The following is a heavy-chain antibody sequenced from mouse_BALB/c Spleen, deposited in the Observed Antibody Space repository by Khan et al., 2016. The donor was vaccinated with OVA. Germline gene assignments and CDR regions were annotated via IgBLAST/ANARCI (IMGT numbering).Heavy chain of an antibody. J-gene: IGHJ3*01. V-gene: IGHV14-3*02. CDR1: GFNIKDTY. D-gene: IGHD2-1*01. CDR3: ATLCGNPFAS. Sequence: EVQLQQSGAELVKPGASVELSCSASGFNIKDTYIHWVKQRPEQGLEWIGRIYPANGDSKYSPKFQGKATLTADKSSSTAYLQLSSLTSEDPAVFYCATLCGNPFASWGQGTLVSSSA. CDR2: IYPANGDS.